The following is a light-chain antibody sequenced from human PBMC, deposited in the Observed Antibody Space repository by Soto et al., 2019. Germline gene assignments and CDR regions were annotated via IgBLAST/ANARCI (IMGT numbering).Light chain of an antibody. J-gene: IGLJ3*02. CDR1: SSNIGAGYD. Sequence: QSVLTQPPSVSGAPGQRVTISCTESSSNIGAGYDVHWYQQLPGTAPKLLIYANSNRPSGVPDRFSGSKSGTSASLAITGLQAEDEADYYRQSYGSSLSAWVFGGGTKLTVL. CDR3: QSYGSSLSAWV. CDR2: ANS. V-gene: IGLV1-40*01.